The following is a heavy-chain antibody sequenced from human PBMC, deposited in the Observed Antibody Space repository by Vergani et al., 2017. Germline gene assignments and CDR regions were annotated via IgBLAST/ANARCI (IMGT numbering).Heavy chain of an antibody. CDR1: GFTFSTYS. V-gene: IGHV3-9*01. D-gene: IGHD6-6*01. J-gene: IGHJ5*02. CDR3: AKDLGTSSGGGWFDP. Sequence: EVRLVESGGGLVQPGGSLRLSCAASGFTFSTYSLNWVRQAPGKGLEWVSGISWNSNSIGYADSVKGRFTISRDNAKNSLYLQMNSLRAEDTALYYCAKDLGTSSGGGWFDPWGQGTLVTVSS. CDR2: ISWNSNSI.